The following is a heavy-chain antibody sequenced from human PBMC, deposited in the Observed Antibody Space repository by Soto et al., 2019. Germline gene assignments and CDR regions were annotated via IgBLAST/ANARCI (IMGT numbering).Heavy chain of an antibody. CDR1: GFSLSTSGVG. J-gene: IGHJ6*02. CDR2: IYWDADT. CDR3: AHRRGSGWYTRIMYGMDV. V-gene: IGHV2-5*02. D-gene: IGHD6-19*01. Sequence: QITLKESGPTLVTPTQTLTLTCTFSGFSLSTSGVGVGWIRQPPGKALEWLALIYWDADTRYSPSLKSRLTITMDNSKNQVVLTLTHMDPVDTAKYYCAHRRGSGWYTRIMYGMDVWGQGTTVTVSS.